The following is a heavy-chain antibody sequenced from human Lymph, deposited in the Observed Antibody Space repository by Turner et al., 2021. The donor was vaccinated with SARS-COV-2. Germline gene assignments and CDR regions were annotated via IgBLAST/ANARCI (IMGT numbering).Heavy chain of an antibody. D-gene: IGHD1-1*01. CDR1: GFIVSSNY. J-gene: IGHJ6*02. V-gene: IGHV3-53*02. Sequence: EVQLVETGGGLIQPGGSLRLSGAASGFIVSSNYMNWVRQAPGKGLELVSLIYSGGSTYYADSVKGRFTISRDNSKNTLYLQMNSLRAEDTAVYYCARDLQLYGMDVWGQGTTVTVSS. CDR2: IYSGGST. CDR3: ARDLQLYGMDV.